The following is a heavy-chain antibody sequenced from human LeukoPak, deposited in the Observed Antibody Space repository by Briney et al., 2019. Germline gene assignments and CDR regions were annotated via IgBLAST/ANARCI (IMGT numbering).Heavy chain of an antibody. Sequence: SETLSLTCTVSGGSISSSSYYWGWIRQPPGKGLEWIGCIYYSGSTYYNPSLKSRVTISVDTSKNQFSLKLSSVTAADTAVYYCARSRVGFDYWGQGTLVTVSS. CDR3: ARSRVGFDY. CDR2: IYYSGST. CDR1: GGSISSSSYY. V-gene: IGHV4-39*01. J-gene: IGHJ4*02.